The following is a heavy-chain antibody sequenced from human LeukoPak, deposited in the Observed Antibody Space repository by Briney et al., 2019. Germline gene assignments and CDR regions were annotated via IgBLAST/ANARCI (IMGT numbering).Heavy chain of an antibody. J-gene: IGHJ1*01. CDR1: GGSFSGYY. V-gene: IGHV4-34*01. Sequence: SETLSLTCAVYGGSFSGYYWSWIRQPPGKGLEWIGEINHSGSTNYNPSLKSRVTISVDTSKNQFSLKLSSVTAADTAVYYCARSAAVAGFGTGYFQHWGQGTLVTVSS. CDR3: ARSAAVAGFGTGYFQH. CDR2: INHSGST. D-gene: IGHD6-19*01.